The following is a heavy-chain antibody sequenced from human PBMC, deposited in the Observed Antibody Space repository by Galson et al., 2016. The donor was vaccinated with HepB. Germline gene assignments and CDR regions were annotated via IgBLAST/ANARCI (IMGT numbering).Heavy chain of an antibody. J-gene: IGHJ4*02. CDR3: ARGADYYDSTGFYYVRHIDC. CDR2: IKSDGSST. V-gene: IGHV3-74*01. Sequence: SLRLSCAASGFTFSSYWMHWVRQAPGKGLVWVSRIKSDGSSTIYADSAKGRFTISRDNAKNALYLQMNSLRAEDTAVYYCARGADYYDSTGFYYVRHIDCWGQGTLVTVSS. CDR1: GFTFSSYW. D-gene: IGHD3-22*01.